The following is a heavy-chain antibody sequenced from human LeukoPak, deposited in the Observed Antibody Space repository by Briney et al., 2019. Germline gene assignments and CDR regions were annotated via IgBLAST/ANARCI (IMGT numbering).Heavy chain of an antibody. CDR1: GGTFSSYA. Sequence: GASVNVSCKASGGTFSSYAISWVRQAPGQGLEWMGGIIPTFGTANYAQKFQGRVTITADESTSTAYMELSSLRSEDTAVYYCARGYCSGGSCYSVSLDYWGQGTLVTVSS. J-gene: IGHJ4*02. CDR2: IIPTFGTA. D-gene: IGHD2-15*01. CDR3: ARGYCSGGSCYSVSLDY. V-gene: IGHV1-69*01.